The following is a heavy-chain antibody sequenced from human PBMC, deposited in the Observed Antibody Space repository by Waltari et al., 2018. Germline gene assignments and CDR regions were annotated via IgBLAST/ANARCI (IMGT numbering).Heavy chain of an antibody. CDR3: ARVTRFVVVPAATMDV. J-gene: IGHJ6*02. D-gene: IGHD2-2*01. V-gene: IGHV3-30-3*01. Sequence: QVQLVESGGGVVQPGRSLRLSCAASGFTFSSYAMHWVRQAPGKGLEWVAVISYDGSNKYYADSVKGRFTISRDNSKNTLYLQMNSLRAEDTAVYYCARVTRFVVVPAATMDVWGQGTTVTVSS. CDR2: ISYDGSNK. CDR1: GFTFSSYA.